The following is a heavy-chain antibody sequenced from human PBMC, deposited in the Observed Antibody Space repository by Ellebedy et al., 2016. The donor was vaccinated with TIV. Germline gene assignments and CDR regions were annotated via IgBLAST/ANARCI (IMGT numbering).Heavy chain of an antibody. D-gene: IGHD2-15*01. V-gene: IGHV5-51*07. CDR3: ARHGSSGGYQIDF. CDR2: IYPGDSDT. CDR1: GYSFISYW. Sequence: GESLKISXKGSGYSFISYWIGWVHQVPGKGLEWMAIIYPGDSDTRYSPSFQGQVTISADKSISTAYLQWSSLQASDTAIYYCARHGSSGGYQIDFWGQGTLVTVSS. J-gene: IGHJ4*02.